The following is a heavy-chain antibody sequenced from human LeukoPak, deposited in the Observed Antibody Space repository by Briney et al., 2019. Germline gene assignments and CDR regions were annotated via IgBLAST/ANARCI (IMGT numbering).Heavy chain of an antibody. D-gene: IGHD3-22*01. CDR2: IKSKTDGGTT. CDR1: GFTFSNAW. V-gene: IGHV3-15*01. CDR3: ARDRRAYDSSSYYFDY. J-gene: IGHJ4*02. Sequence: GGSLRLSCAASGFTFSNAWMSWVRQAPGKGLEWVGRIKSKTDGGTTDYVAPVKGRFTISRDDSKNTLYLQMNSLRAEDTAVYYCARDRRAYDSSSYYFDYWGQGTLVTVSS.